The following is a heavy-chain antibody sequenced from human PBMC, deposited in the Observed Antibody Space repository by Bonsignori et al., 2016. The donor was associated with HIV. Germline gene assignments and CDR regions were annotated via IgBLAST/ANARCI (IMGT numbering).Heavy chain of an antibody. CDR1: SGSMRRSVKY. Sequence: QLQLSESGPGLVKPSETLSLTCTVSSGSMRRSVKYWDWIRQSPGKGLEWIGSISYSGRTDYNPSLGSRITMSVDTPKNQFSLKMTSVTAADTSVYYCAARHWTSWYFDVWGRGTLVAVSS. V-gene: IGHV4-39*01. J-gene: IGHJ2*01. CDR3: AARHWTSWYFDV. CDR2: ISYSGRT. D-gene: IGHD1-1*01.